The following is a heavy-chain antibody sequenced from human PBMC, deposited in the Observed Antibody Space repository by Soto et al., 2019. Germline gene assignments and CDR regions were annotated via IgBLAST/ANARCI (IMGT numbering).Heavy chain of an antibody. CDR2: ISGSGGST. Sequence: PGWSLRLSCAASGFTFSSYAMSWVRQAPGKGLEWVSAISGSGGSTYYADSVKGRFTISRDNSKNTLYLQMNSLRAEDTAVYYCEKGRRIGVGATKGPFDYWGQGTLVTVS. CDR3: EKGRRIGVGATKGPFDY. D-gene: IGHD1-26*01. J-gene: IGHJ4*02. V-gene: IGHV3-23*01. CDR1: GFTFSSYA.